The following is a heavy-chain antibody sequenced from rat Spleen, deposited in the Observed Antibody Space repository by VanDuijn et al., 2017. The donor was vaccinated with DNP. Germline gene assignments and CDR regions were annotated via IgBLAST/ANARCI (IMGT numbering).Heavy chain of an antibody. V-gene: IGHV2-72*01. CDR3: ARHRDYYDGHFRFFDY. D-gene: IGHD1-12*03. CDR2: IWAGGST. J-gene: IGHJ2*01. CDR1: GFSLTSNG. Sequence: VQLEESGPGLMQPSETLSLTCSVSGFSLTSNGVGWVRQPLGKGLVWMGTIWAGGSTNYNSAVQSRLSISRDTSKSQVLLKMNSLQPEDTGTYYCARHRDYYDGHFRFFDYWGQGVMVTLSS.